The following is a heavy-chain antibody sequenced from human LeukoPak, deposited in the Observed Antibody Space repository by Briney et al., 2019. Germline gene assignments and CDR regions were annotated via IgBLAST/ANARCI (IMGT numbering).Heavy chain of an antibody. V-gene: IGHV4-38-2*02. J-gene: IGHJ5*02. CDR3: ARDFIGGYDTYNWFDP. CDR1: GYSISSGYY. D-gene: IGHD5-12*01. Sequence: SETLSLTCTVSGYSISSGYYWGWIRQPPGRGLEWIGSIYHSGSTYYNPSLKSRVTISVDTSKNQFSLKLSSVTAADTAVYYCARDFIGGYDTYNWFDPWGQGTLVTVSS. CDR2: IYHSGST.